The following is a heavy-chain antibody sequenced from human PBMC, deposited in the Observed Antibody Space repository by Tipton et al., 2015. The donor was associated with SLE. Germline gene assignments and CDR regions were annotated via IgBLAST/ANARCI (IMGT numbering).Heavy chain of an antibody. Sequence: TLSLTRTVSGGSISSSSYYWGWIRQPPGKGLEWIGYIYYSGSTNYNPSLKSRVTISVDTSKNQFSLKLSSVTAADTAVYYCARESGGGYFDYWGQGTLVTVSS. CDR3: ARESGGGYFDY. CDR2: IYYSGST. J-gene: IGHJ4*02. D-gene: IGHD3-10*01. V-gene: IGHV4-61*01. CDR1: GGSISSSSYY.